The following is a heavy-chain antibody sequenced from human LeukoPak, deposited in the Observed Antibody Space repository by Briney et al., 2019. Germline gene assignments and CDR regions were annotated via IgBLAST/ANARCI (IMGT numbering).Heavy chain of an antibody. Sequence: SETLSLTCSVSGGSITSYYWSWIRQSPGKGREWIGHVSDGGSTNYSPSLKGRVSISVDTSKNQFSLNLRSVTAADTAVYFCARASTTFDDWGQGTLVTVSS. CDR2: VSDGGST. CDR3: ARASTTFDD. D-gene: IGHD1-14*01. V-gene: IGHV4-59*01. CDR1: GGSITSYY. J-gene: IGHJ4*02.